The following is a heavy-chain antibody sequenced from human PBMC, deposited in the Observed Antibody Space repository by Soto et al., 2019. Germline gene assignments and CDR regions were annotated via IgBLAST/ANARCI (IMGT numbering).Heavy chain of an antibody. V-gene: IGHV3-23*01. CDR1: GFTFSSYA. D-gene: IGHD3-10*01. Sequence: GGSLRLSCAASGFTFSSYAMRWVRQAPGKGPEWVSAISGSGGSTYYADSVKGRFTISRDNSKNTLYLKMKSLKAEDTAVYYCAKRGSGSYYDYWGQGTLVTVSS. CDR2: ISGSGGST. CDR3: AKRGSGSYYDY. J-gene: IGHJ4*02.